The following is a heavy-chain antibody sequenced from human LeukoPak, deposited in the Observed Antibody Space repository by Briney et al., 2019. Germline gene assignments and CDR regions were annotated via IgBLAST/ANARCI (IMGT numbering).Heavy chain of an antibody. V-gene: IGHV4-39*01. D-gene: IGHD3-10*01. Sequence: PSETLSLTCTVSGGSISSSSYYWGWIRQPPGKGLEWIGSIYYSGSTYYNPSLKSRVTISVDTSKNQFSLKLSSVTAADTAVYYCARTREVRGVISNGDRAFDIWGQGTMVTVSS. J-gene: IGHJ3*02. CDR1: GGSISSSSYY. CDR3: ARTREVRGVISNGDRAFDI. CDR2: IYYSGST.